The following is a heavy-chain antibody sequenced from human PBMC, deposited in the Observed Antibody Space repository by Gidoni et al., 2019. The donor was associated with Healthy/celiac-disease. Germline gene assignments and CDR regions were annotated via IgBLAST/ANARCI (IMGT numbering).Heavy chain of an antibody. D-gene: IGHD1-1*01. J-gene: IGHJ6*02. CDR2: ISYDGSNK. V-gene: IGHV3-30*18. CDR1: GCTCSSYG. Sequence: QVQLVESGGGVVQPGRSLRLSCAASGCTCSSYGMHWVRQAPGKGLEGVAVISYDGSNKYYADSVKGRFPISRDNSKNTLYLQMNSLRAEDTAVYYCAKEKTGTTLKNYYYGMDVCGQGTTVTVSS. CDR3: AKEKTGTTLKNYYYGMDV.